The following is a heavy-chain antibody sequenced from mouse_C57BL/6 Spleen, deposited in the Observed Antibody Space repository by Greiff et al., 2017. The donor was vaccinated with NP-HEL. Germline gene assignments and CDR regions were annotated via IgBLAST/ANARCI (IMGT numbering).Heavy chain of an antibody. V-gene: IGHV1-26*01. Sequence: VQLQQSGPELVKPGASVKISCKASGYTFTDYYMNWVKQSHGKSLEWIGDINPNNGGTSYNQKFKGKATLTVDKSSSTAYMELRSLTSEDSAVYYCARWGYYYGSSYDYYAMDYWGQGTSVTVSS. CDR2: INPNNGGT. CDR3: ARWGYYYGSSYDYYAMDY. CDR1: GYTFTDYY. J-gene: IGHJ4*01. D-gene: IGHD1-1*01.